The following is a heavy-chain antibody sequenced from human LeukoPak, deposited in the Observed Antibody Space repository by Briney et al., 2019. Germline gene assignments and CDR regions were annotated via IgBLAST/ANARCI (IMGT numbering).Heavy chain of an antibody. V-gene: IGHV3-23*01. CDR1: GFTFSSYA. CDR2: ISGSGGST. D-gene: IGHD3-3*01. Sequence: PGGSLRLSCAASGFTFSSYAMSWVRKAPGKGLEWVSAISGSGGSTYYADSVKGRFTISRDNSKNTLYLQMNSLSDEDTGIYYCARDFWSDGGVWGQGTTVTVSS. J-gene: IGHJ6*02. CDR3: ARDFWSDGGV.